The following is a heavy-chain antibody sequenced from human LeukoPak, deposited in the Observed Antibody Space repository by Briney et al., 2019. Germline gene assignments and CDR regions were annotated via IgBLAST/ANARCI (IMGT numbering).Heavy chain of an antibody. D-gene: IGHD2/OR15-2a*01. CDR3: ARNFQYFDLPDY. CDR2: INHSGST. J-gene: IGHJ4*02. CDR1: GGSFSGYY. Sequence: SETLSLTCAVYGGSFSGYYWSWIRQPPGKGLEWIGEINHSGSTYYNPSLKSRVTISVDTSKNQFSLKLISVTAADTAVYYCARNFQYFDLPDYWGEGTLVTVSS. V-gene: IGHV4-34*01.